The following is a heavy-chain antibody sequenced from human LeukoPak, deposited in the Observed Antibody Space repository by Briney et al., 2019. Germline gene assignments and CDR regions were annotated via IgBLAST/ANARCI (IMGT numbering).Heavy chain of an antibody. V-gene: IGHV4-39*01. D-gene: IGHD7-27*01. CDR2: IYYSGST. CDR1: GGSISSSSYY. J-gene: IGHJ6*03. CDR3: ARRGLGMVHYYYYYMDV. Sequence: SETLSLTCTVSGGSISSSSYYWGWIRQPPGKGLEWIGSIYYSGSTYYNPSLKSRVTISVDTSKNQFSLKLSSVTAADTAVYYCARRGLGMVHYYYYYMDVWGKGTTVTVSS.